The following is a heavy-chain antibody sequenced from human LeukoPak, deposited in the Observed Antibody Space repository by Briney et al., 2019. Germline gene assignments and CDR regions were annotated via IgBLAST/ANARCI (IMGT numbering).Heavy chain of an antibody. Sequence: ASVKVSCKASGGTFSSYAISWVRQAPGQGLEWMGGIIPIFGTANYAQKFQGRVTITADESTSTAYMELSSLRSEDTAVYYCAREGDYYGSGSYYNIWFDPWGQGTLVTVSS. V-gene: IGHV1-69*13. J-gene: IGHJ5*02. CDR3: AREGDYYGSGSYYNIWFDP. CDR1: GGTFSSYA. CDR2: IIPIFGTA. D-gene: IGHD3-10*01.